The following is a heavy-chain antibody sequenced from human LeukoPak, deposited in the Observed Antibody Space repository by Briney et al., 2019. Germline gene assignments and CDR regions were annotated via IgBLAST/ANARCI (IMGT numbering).Heavy chain of an antibody. CDR1: GFTFSSYG. J-gene: IGHJ4*02. V-gene: IGHV3-33*08. CDR2: IWYGGSNK. D-gene: IGHD6-13*01. Sequence: PGGSLRLSFAASGFTFSSYGMHWVRQAPGKGLEWVAVIWYGGSNKYYADSVKGRFTISRDNSKNTLYLQMNSLRAEDTAVYYCARIAAAGYYFDYWGQGTLVTVSS. CDR3: ARIAAAGYYFDY.